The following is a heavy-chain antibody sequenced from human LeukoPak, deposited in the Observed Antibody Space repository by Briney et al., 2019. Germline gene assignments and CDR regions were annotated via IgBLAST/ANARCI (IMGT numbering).Heavy chain of an antibody. J-gene: IGHJ5*02. CDR1: GGSISSYY. D-gene: IGHD5-12*01. CDR3: ARVRGLSGYKSGGFDP. V-gene: IGHV4-59*01. Sequence: SETLSLTCTVSGGSISSYYRSWIRQPPGKGLEWIGYIYYSGSTNYNPSLKSRVTISVDTSKNQFSLKLSSVTAADTAVYYCARVRGLSGYKSGGFDPWGQGTLVTVSS. CDR2: IYYSGST.